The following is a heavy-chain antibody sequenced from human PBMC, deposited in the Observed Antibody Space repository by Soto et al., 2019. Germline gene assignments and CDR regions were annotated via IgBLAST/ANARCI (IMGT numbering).Heavy chain of an antibody. CDR3: AKDIVATTPYYFDY. Sequence: RRLSFAASGFTFSSYGMHWVRQAPGKGLEWVAVISYDGSNKYYADSVKGRFTISRDNSKNTLYLQMNSLRAEDTAVYYCAKDIVATTPYYFDYWGQGTLVTVSS. D-gene: IGHD5-12*01. CDR2: ISYDGSNK. V-gene: IGHV3-30*18. J-gene: IGHJ4*02. CDR1: GFTFSSYG.